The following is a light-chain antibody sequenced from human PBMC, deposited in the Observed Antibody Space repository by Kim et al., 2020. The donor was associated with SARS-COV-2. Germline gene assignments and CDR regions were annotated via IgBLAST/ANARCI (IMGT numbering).Light chain of an antibody. V-gene: IGLV2-11*01. Sequence: QSALTQPRSVSGSPGQSVTISCTGTSSDVGGYNYVSWYQQYPGKVPKLMIYDVTKRPSGVPDRFSGSKSGNTASLTISGLQAEDEADYYCCSYVGSYGIFGGGTQLTVL. J-gene: IGLJ2*01. CDR2: DVT. CDR1: SSDVGGYNY. CDR3: CSYVGSYGI.